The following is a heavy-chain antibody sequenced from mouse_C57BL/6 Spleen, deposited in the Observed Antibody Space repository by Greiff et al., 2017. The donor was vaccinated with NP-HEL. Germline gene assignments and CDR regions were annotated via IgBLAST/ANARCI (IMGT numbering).Heavy chain of an antibody. J-gene: IGHJ3*01. V-gene: IGHV5-17*01. D-gene: IGHD3-2*01. CDR3: ARTETVAWFAY. CDR1: GFTFSDYG. CDR2: ISSGSSNI. Sequence: EVQRVESGGGLVKPGGSLKLSCAASGFTFSDYGMHWVRQAPEKGLEWVAYISSGSSNIYYADTVKGRFTISRDNAKNTLFLQMTSLRSEDTAMYYCARTETVAWFAYWGQGTLVTVSA.